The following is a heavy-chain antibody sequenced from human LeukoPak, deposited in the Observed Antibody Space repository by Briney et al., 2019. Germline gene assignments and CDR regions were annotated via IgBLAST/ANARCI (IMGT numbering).Heavy chain of an antibody. J-gene: IGHJ4*02. CDR2: IFYSGST. V-gene: IGHV4-39*01. CDR1: GGSVSSSSYY. CDR3: ARSTVTTWVGDFDY. Sequence: SETLSLTCTVSGGSVSSSSYYWGWLRQPPGKGLEWIGSIFYSGSTYYNPSLQSRVTISIDTSKNQFSLKLSSVTAADTAVYYCARSTVTTWVGDFDYWGQGTLVTVSS. D-gene: IGHD4-17*01.